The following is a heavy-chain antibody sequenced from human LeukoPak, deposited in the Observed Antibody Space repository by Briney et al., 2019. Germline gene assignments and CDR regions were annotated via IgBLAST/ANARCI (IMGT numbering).Heavy chain of an antibody. J-gene: IGHJ4*02. CDR1: GYSFANYW. V-gene: IGHV5-51*01. CDR2: IHPGNSDT. Sequence: GESLKISCKDSGYSFANYWIGWVRQMPGKGLEWMGIIHPGNSDTKYSPSFQGQVTISADRSISTAYLQWGSLKASDTAVYYCARHNNWGFDYWGQGALVTVSS. D-gene: IGHD7-27*01. CDR3: ARHNNWGFDY.